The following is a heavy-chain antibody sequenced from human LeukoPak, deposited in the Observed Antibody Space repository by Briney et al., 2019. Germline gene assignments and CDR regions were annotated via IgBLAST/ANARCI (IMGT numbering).Heavy chain of an antibody. V-gene: IGHV3-23*01. CDR1: KFSFSTYP. CDR3: AKERPQTTSFDY. CDR2: ISGSGGNT. J-gene: IGHJ4*02. Sequence: RGSLRLSCAASKFSFSTYPMNWVRQAPGKGLEWVSTISGSGGNTYYADSVKGRFTISRDNSKNTLYLQMNSLRAEDTAIYYCAKERPQTTSFDYWGQGTLVTVSS. D-gene: IGHD2/OR15-2a*01.